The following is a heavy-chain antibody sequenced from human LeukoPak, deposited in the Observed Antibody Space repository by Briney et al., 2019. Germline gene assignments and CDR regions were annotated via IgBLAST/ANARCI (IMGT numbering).Heavy chain of an antibody. CDR3: ARGLNNWNIYFDY. CDR1: GLTVTTNY. Sequence: PGGSLRLSCAASGLTVTTNYMSWVRQAPGKGLEGVSFIYSDGTTYYADSVEGRFTISRDNSKNTLYLQMNSLRVEDTAVYYCARGLNNWNIYFDYWGQGTLVTVSS. V-gene: IGHV3-53*01. J-gene: IGHJ4*02. D-gene: IGHD1-1*01. CDR2: IYSDGTT.